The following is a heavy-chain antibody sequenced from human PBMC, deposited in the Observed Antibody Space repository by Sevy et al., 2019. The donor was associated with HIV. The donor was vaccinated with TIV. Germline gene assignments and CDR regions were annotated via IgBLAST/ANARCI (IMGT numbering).Heavy chain of an antibody. CDR2: IRYDGSDK. D-gene: IGHD6-13*01. CDR1: GFTFSNYG. J-gene: IGHJ4*02. V-gene: IGHV3-30*02. CDR3: ADDLAGPGRRYFDY. Sequence: GGSLRLFCAASGFTFSNYGMHWVRQVPGKGLEWVTFIRYDGSDKYYAASVKGRFTISRDDSKNTLYLQMDSLTAEDTAIYYGADDLAGPGRRYFDYWGQGTLVTVSS.